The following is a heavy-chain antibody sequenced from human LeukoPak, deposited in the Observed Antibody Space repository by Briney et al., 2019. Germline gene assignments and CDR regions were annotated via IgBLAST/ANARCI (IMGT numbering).Heavy chain of an antibody. Sequence: SETLSLTCTVSGGSISRYYWSWIRQPPGEGLEWIGYIYYSGSTNYNPSLKRRVTISVDTSKNQFSLKLSSVTAADTAVYYCARGARGSWSYSISYYYYYMDVWGKGTTVTVSS. D-gene: IGHD3-10*01. V-gene: IGHV4-59*12. CDR1: GGSISRYY. J-gene: IGHJ6*03. CDR3: ARGARGSWSYSISYYYYYMDV. CDR2: IYYSGST.